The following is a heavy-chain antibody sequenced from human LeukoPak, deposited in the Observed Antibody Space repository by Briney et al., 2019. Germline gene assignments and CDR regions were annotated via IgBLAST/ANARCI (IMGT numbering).Heavy chain of an antibody. V-gene: IGHV3-64*01. J-gene: IGHJ4*02. D-gene: IGHD6-19*01. CDR1: GFTFSTYA. CDR3: AREAPPGSFDY. CDR2: ISGEGTTT. Sequence: PGGAISLSCAASGFTFSTYAMGGGRREPGKGVEAVSAISGEGTTTYDANAGKGRFTISRHNSKNTLYLQMGSLRPEDTAVYYCAREAPPGSFDYWGQGTLVTVSS.